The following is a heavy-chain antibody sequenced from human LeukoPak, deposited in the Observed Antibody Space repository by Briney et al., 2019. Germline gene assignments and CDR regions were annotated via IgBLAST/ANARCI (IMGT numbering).Heavy chain of an antibody. CDR1: GGSISSYY. D-gene: IGHD1-26*01. CDR2: IYTSGST. J-gene: IGHJ4*02. V-gene: IGHV4-4*07. Sequence: SETLSLTCTVSGGSISSYYWSWIRQPAGKGLEWIGRIYTSGSTNYNPSLKSRVTMSVDTSKNQFSLKLSSVTAADTAVYYCARVRLWEPGRQWYFDYWGQGTLVTVSS. CDR3: ARVRLWEPGRQWYFDY.